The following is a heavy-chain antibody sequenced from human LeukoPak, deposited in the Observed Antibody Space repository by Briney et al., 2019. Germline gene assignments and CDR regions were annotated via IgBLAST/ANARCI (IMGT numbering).Heavy chain of an antibody. D-gene: IGHD3-10*01. CDR3: ARAVIRGIHFGY. J-gene: IGHJ4*02. CDR1: GYTFTDYF. Sequence: ASVKVSCKASGYTFTDYFVHWVRQAPGQGLEWMGRINPNSGDTNHAQKFQGRVTMTRDTPISTAYMELSSLRSDDTAVYYCARAVIRGIHFGYWGQGALVTVSS. V-gene: IGHV1-2*06. CDR2: INPNSGDT.